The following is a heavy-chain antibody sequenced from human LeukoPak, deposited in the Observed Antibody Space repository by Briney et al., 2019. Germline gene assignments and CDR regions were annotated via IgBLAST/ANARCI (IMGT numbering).Heavy chain of an antibody. J-gene: IGHJ4*02. V-gene: IGHV3-73*01. CDR3: TRQRPQTGTFDY. D-gene: IGHD3-9*01. CDR1: SFIFSDSP. CDR2: VRDRANSYAT. Sequence: PGGSLLLSCAASSFIFSDSPMHRVRPASGKGLEWVGRVRDRANSYATGYAASVEGRFTISRDDSENTAYLQMNSLIIEDTAVYYCTRQRPQTGTFDYWGQGVLVTVSS.